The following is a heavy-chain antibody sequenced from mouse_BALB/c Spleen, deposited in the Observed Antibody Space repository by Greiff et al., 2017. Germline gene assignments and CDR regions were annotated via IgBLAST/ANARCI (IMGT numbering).Heavy chain of an antibody. V-gene: IGHV2-9*02. Sequence: VQLVESGPGLVAPSQSLSITCTVSGFSLTSYGVHWVRQPPGKGLEWLGVIWAGGSTNYNSALMSRLSISKDNSKSQVFLKMNSLQTDDTAMYYCAFYYYGSSYYAMDYWGQGTSVTVSS. CDR2: IWAGGST. CDR1: GFSLTSYG. D-gene: IGHD1-1*01. J-gene: IGHJ4*01. CDR3: AFYYYGSSYYAMDY.